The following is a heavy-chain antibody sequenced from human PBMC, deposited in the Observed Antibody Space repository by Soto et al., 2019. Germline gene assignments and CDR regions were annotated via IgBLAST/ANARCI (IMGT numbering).Heavy chain of an antibody. CDR1: GVTFSRFV. D-gene: IGHD4-17*01. Sequence: PGGSLSLSCAASGVTFSRFVMHWVRQAPDKGLEWVAMISKDGSNKNYADSVKGRFTISRDNSRDTLYLEMNSLRPEDSAKYYCARDVMTSVTEDYWGQGTLVTVSS. CDR3: ARDVMTSVTEDY. CDR2: ISKDGSNK. J-gene: IGHJ4*02. V-gene: IGHV3-30-3*01.